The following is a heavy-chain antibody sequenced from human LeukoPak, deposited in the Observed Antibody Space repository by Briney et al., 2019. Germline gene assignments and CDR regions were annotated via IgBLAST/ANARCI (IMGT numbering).Heavy chain of an antibody. J-gene: IGHJ4*02. CDR1: GFTFSSYA. CDR3: ARVTTATIGDRLSPYTPYFDY. Sequence: GGSLRLSCAASGFTFSSYAMHWVRQAPGKGLEWVAVISYDGSNKYYADSVKGRFTISRDNSKNTLYLQMNSLRAEDTAVYYCARVTTATIGDRLSPYTPYFDYWGQGTLVTVSS. D-gene: IGHD2-15*01. CDR2: ISYDGSNK. V-gene: IGHV3-30*04.